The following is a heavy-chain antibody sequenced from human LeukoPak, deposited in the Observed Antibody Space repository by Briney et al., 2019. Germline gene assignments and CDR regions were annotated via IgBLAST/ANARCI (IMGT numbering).Heavy chain of an antibody. CDR1: GGSFSGYY. J-gene: IGHJ6*04. Sequence: SETLSLTCAVYGGSFSGYYWSWIRQPPGKGLEWIGEINHSGSTNYNPSLKGRVTISVDTSKNQFSLKLSSVTAADTAVYYCARTTGDILTGTPGMDVWGKGTTVTVSS. CDR2: INHSGST. D-gene: IGHD3-9*01. CDR3: ARTTGDILTGTPGMDV. V-gene: IGHV4-34*01.